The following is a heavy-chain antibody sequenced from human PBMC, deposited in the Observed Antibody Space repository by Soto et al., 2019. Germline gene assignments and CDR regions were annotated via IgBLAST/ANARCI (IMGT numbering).Heavy chain of an antibody. D-gene: IGHD4-17*01. Sequence: SETLSLTCTVSGGSISSGDYYWSWIRQPPGKGLEWIGYIYYSGSTYYNPSLKSRVTISVDTSKNQFSLNLSSVTAADTAVYYRARSMTTVTTNDYWGQGTLVTVSS. J-gene: IGHJ4*02. CDR2: IYYSGST. CDR3: ARSMTTVTTNDY. CDR1: GGSISSGDYY. V-gene: IGHV4-30-4*01.